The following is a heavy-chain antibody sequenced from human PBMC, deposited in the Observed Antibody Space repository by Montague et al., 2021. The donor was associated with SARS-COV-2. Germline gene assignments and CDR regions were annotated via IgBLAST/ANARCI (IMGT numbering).Heavy chain of an antibody. D-gene: IGHD3-10*01. Sequence: SLRLSCAASGFTFSSYWMGWVRQAPGKGLEWVANIKQDGSEKYYVDSVKGRFTISRDNAKNSLYLQMNSLRAEDTAVYYCARGGLYYHGSGSYWLPEHYYSYGMAVGAQGP. V-gene: IGHV3-7*01. CDR3: ARGGLYYHGSGSYWLPEHYYSYGMAV. CDR1: GFTFSSYW. J-gene: IGHJ6*02. CDR2: IKQDGSEK.